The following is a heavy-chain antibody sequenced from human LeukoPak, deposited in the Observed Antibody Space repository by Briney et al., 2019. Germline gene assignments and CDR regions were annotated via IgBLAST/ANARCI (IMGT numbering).Heavy chain of an antibody. V-gene: IGHV4-59*01. CDR1: GGSISSYY. J-gene: IGHJ4*02. CDR2: IYYSGST. Sequence: SETLSLTCTVSGGSISSYYWSWIRQPPGKGLEWIGYIYYSGSTNYNPSLKSRVTISVDTSKNQFSLKLSSVTAADTAVYYCAREGGYDFWSGIDYRGQGTLVTVSS. CDR3: AREGGYDFWSGIDY. D-gene: IGHD3-3*01.